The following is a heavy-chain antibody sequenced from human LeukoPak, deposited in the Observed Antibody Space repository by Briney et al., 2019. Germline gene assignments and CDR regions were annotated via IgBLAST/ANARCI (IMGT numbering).Heavy chain of an antibody. CDR3: ARDLGSMAVAGFSAADY. Sequence: ASVKVSCKASGYIFTSYYMHWVRQAPGQGLEWMGIINPSGGSTSYAQKFQGRVTMTRDTSTSTVYMELSSLRSEDTAMYYCARDLGSMAVAGFSAADYWGQGTLVTVSS. V-gene: IGHV1-46*01. D-gene: IGHD6-19*01. CDR1: GYIFTSYY. CDR2: INPSGGST. J-gene: IGHJ4*02.